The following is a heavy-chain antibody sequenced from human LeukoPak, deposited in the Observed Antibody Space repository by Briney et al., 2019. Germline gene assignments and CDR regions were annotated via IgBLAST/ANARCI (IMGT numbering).Heavy chain of an antibody. CDR2: TSSDGNTK. CDR3: AKKGGTSGTTDYFDY. V-gene: IGHV3-30*18. J-gene: IGHJ4*02. D-gene: IGHD5-12*01. CDR1: GFTFSSYW. Sequence: PGGSLRLSCAASGFTFSSYWMSWVRQAPGKGLEWVAVTSSDGNTKKYTDSVKGRFTISRDNSKNTLYLQMDSLRGEDTAVYFCAKKGGTSGTTDYFDYWGQGTLVTVSS.